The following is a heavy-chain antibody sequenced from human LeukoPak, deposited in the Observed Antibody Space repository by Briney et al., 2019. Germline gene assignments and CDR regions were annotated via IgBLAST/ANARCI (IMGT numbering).Heavy chain of an antibody. CDR1: GVSISSSNW. D-gene: IGHD3-10*01. CDR2: IYHSGST. J-gene: IGHJ5*02. CDR3: ARAMVRGVMFDP. V-gene: IGHV4-4*02. Sequence: SETLSLTCAVSGVSISSSNWWSWVRQPPGKGLEWIGYIYHSGSTYYNPSLKSRVTISVDRSKNQFSLKLSSVTAADTAVYYCARAMVRGVMFDPWGQGTLVTVSS.